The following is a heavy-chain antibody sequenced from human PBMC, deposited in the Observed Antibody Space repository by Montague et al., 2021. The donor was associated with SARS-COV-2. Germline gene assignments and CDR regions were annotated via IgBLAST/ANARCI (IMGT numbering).Heavy chain of an antibody. CDR1: GFTFSDCY. D-gene: IGHD3-10*01. J-gene: IGHJ6*02. CDR3: ASFTMVRGAPGCGMDV. CDR2: ISTRSTYT. Sequence: SLRLSCAASGFTFSDCYMTWIRQAPGKELEWLSYISTRSTYTNYADSVKGRFTISRDDAKNSLYLQMNSLRAEDTAVYYCASFTMVRGAPGCGMDVWGQGTTVTVSS. V-gene: IGHV3-11*03.